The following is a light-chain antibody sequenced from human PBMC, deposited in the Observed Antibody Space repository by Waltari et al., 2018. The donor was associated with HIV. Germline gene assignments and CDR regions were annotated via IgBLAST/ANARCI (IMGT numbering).Light chain of an antibody. CDR1: SSNIGSNT. Sequence: QSVLTQPPSPSGTPGQRVTIPCSGSSSNIGSNTVNWDQQLPGTAPKLLIYNNNQRPSGVPDRFSGSKSGTSASLAISGLQSEDEADYYCAAWDDSLNGVIFGGGTKLTVL. V-gene: IGLV1-44*01. J-gene: IGLJ2*01. CDR2: NNN. CDR3: AAWDDSLNGVI.